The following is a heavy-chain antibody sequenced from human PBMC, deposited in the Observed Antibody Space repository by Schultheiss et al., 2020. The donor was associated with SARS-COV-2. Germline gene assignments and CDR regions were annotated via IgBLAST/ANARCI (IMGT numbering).Heavy chain of an antibody. J-gene: IGHJ6*02. D-gene: IGHD2-2*02. Sequence: SVKVSCKASGFTFTSSAVQWVRQARGQRLEWIGWIVVGSGNTNYAQKLQGRVTMTTDTSTSTAYMELRSLRSDDTAVYYCARGSCSSTSCYNRVGYYYYGMDVWGQGTTVTVSS. CDR3: ARGSCSSTSCYNRVGYYYYGMDV. CDR2: IVVGSGNT. CDR1: GFTFTSSA. V-gene: IGHV1-58*01.